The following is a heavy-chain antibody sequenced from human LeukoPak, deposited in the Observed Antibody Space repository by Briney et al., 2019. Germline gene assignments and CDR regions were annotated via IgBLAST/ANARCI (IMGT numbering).Heavy chain of an antibody. D-gene: IGHD1-26*01. J-gene: IGHJ4*02. CDR2: INHSGST. CDR3: ARGGGFVGATDFDY. V-gene: IGHV4-34*01. CDR1: GGSFSGYY. Sequence: PSETLSLTCAVYGGSFSGYYWSRIRQPPGKGLEWIGEINHSGSTDYNPSPKSRVTISVDTSKNQFSLKLSSVTAADTAVYYCARGGGFVGATDFDYWGQGTLVTVSS.